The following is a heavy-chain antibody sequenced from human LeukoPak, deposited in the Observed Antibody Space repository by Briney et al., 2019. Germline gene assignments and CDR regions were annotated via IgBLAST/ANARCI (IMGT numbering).Heavy chain of an antibody. CDR1: GFTFSIDA. CDR3: AKDYVRYRSPIDY. Sequence: PAGSLCPSCPAYGFTFSIDAMSCVRQAAGEVLEWDSAISCSGGNTYYADSVKGRFTISTDNPKNTLYLQMNSLRAKDTSVYYWAKDYVRYRSPIDYWGEGTLVTVPS. CDR2: ISCSGGNT. J-gene: IGHJ4*02. V-gene: IGHV3-23*01. D-gene: IGHD3-16*02.